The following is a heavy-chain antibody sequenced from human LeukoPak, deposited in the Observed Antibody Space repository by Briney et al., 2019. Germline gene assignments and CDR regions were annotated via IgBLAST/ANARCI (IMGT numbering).Heavy chain of an antibody. CDR1: GDTFTGYS. D-gene: IGHD5-18*01. Sequence: ASVKVSCTASGDTFTGYSMSWVRQAPGQGLEWMGWINPNSGGTNYAQKFQGRVTMTRDPSISTAYMELSRLRSDDTAVYYCARGGLHQWSGWFEPWGQGTLVTVSS. V-gene: IGHV1-2*02. CDR3: ARGGLHQWSGWFEP. CDR2: INPNSGGT. J-gene: IGHJ5*02.